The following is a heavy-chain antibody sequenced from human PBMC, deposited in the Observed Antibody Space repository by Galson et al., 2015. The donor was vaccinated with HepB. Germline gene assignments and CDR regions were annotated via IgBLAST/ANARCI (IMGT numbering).Heavy chain of an antibody. CDR1: GYTFTGYY. CDR2: INPNSGGT. V-gene: IGHV1-2*06. J-gene: IGHJ4*02. D-gene: IGHD6-19*01. CDR3: ARGAHYSSGWYEDY. Sequence: SVKVSCKASGYTFTGYYMHWVRQAPGQGLEWMGRINPNSGGTNYAQKFQGRVTMTRDTSISTAYMELSRLRSDDTAVYYCARGAHYSSGWYEDYWGQGTLVTVSS.